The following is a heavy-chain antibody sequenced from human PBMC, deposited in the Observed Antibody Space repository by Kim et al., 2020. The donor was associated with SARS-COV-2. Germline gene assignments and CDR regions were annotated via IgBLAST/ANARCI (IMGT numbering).Heavy chain of an antibody. CDR2: IWFDGSNK. CDR3: ARDLYDSSGYSDY. V-gene: IGHV3-33*01. Sequence: GGSLRLSCAASGFTFSSYGMHWVRQAPGKGLEWVAVIWFDGSNKYYADSVKGRFTISRDNSKNTLYLQMNSLRAEDTAVYYCARDLYDSSGYSDYWGQGTLVTVSS. D-gene: IGHD3-22*01. CDR1: GFTFSSYG. J-gene: IGHJ4*02.